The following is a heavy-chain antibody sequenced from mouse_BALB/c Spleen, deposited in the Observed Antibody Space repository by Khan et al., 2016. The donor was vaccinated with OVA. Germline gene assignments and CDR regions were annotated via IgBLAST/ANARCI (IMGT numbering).Heavy chain of an antibody. V-gene: IGHV14-3*02. CDR1: GFNIKDTY. D-gene: IGHD4-1*01. J-gene: IGHJ3*01. CDR2: IDPANGNT. Sequence: VQLKESGAELVKPGASVKLSCTASGFNIKDTYMHWVKQRPEQGLEWIGRIDPANGNTKSDPKFQGKATIPADTSSNTAYLQLSSLTSEDTAVYYCARDYWDEFTYWGQGTLVTVSA. CDR3: ARDYWDEFTY.